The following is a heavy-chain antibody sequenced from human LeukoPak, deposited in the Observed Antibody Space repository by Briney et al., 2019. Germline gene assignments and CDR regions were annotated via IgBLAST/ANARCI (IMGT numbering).Heavy chain of an antibody. D-gene: IGHD4-17*01. V-gene: IGHV3-30*04. CDR3: ATDYGDYEPIDY. CDR1: GVSLSNYA. CDR2: ISFDGTNK. Sequence: SGRSLRLSCTASGVSLSNYAMHWVRRPPGRGLEWVAVISFDGTNKYYGDSVEGRFSVSRDNSKNTLYLQMNSLRPDDTATYYCATDYGDYEPIDYWGQGTLVTVSS. J-gene: IGHJ4*02.